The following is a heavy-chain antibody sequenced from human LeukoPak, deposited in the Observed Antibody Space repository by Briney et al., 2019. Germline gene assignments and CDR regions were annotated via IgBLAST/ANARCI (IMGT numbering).Heavy chain of an antibody. Sequence: GGSLRLSCAASGFTFSSYAMSWVRQAPGKGLEWVSAISGSGGSTYYADSVKGRFTISRDNSKNTLYLQMNSLRAEDTAVYYCAKDRDIVVLVAALDYWGQGTLVTVSS. V-gene: IGHV3-23*01. CDR3: AKDRDIVVLVAALDY. CDR2: ISGSGGST. CDR1: GFTFSSYA. D-gene: IGHD2-15*01. J-gene: IGHJ4*02.